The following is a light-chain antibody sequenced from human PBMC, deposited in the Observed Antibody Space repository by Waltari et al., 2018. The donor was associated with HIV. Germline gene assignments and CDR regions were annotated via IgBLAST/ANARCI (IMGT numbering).Light chain of an antibody. CDR1: QSLSSTY. Sequence: EIVLTQSPGTLSLSPGERATLSCRASQSLSSTYVAWYQQKPGQAPRLLIYGASTRATGIPDRFSGSGSGTDYTLTISSLEPEDFAVYHCQQYGTSPWTFGQGTKVETK. J-gene: IGKJ1*01. CDR3: QQYGTSPWT. V-gene: IGKV3-20*01. CDR2: GAS.